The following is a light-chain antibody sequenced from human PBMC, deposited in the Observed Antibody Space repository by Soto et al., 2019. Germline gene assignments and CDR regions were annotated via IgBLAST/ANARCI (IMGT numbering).Light chain of an antibody. V-gene: IGKV3-20*01. Sequence: EIVLTQSPGTLSLSPGERATLACRASQSVSNNDLAWYQQKPGQAPRLLIHGASNRATGIPDRFSGSGSGTDFTLTISRLEPEDLAMYYCQHYGGSSPRFTFGRGTKVDI. CDR3: QHYGGSSPRFT. CDR1: QSVSNND. CDR2: GAS. J-gene: IGKJ3*01.